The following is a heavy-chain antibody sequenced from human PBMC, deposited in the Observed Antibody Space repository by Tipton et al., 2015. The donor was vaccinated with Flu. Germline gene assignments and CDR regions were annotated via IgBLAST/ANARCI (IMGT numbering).Heavy chain of an antibody. V-gene: IGHV1-8*02. CDR2: MNPNSGNT. CDR1: GYIFTNYE. D-gene: IGHD1-1*01. J-gene: IGHJ4*02. CDR3: ARGWTGSYQLLPVY. Sequence: QVQLVQSGAEVGTPGASVKVSCEAFGYIFTNYEINWVRQATGQGLEWMGRMNPNSGNTVSAQKFQGRVTMTRDTSISVAYLELSGLRHEDTAVYYCARGWTGSYQLLPVYWGQGTLVTVSS.